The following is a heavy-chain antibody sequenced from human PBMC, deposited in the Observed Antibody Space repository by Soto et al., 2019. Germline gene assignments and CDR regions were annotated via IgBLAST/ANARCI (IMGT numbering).Heavy chain of an antibody. V-gene: IGHV4-34*01. Sequence: PSETLSLTCAVYGGSFSGYYWSWIRQPPGKGLEWIGEINHSGSSNYNPPLKSRVTMSLDTSRNQFSLSLNSVTAADTAVYYCARMAGPWYFDLWGRGTLVTVSS. J-gene: IGHJ2*01. CDR1: GGSFSGYY. CDR2: INHSGSS. CDR3: ARMAGPWYFDL.